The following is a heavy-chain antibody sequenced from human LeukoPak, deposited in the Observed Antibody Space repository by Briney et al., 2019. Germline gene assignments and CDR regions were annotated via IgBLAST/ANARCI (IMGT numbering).Heavy chain of an antibody. J-gene: IGHJ5*02. Sequence: SVNVSCKASGGTFSSYAISWVRQAPGQGLEWMGRIIPILGIANYAQKFQGRVTITADKSTSTAYMELSSLRSEDTAVYYCARDVPDDILTGYYYNWFDPWGQGTLVTVSS. D-gene: IGHD3-9*01. CDR3: ARDVPDDILTGYYYNWFDP. CDR2: IIPILGIA. V-gene: IGHV1-69*04. CDR1: GGTFSSYA.